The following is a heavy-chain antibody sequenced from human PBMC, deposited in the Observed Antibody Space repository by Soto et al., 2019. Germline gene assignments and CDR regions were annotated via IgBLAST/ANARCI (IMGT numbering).Heavy chain of an antibody. V-gene: IGHV3-48*01. Sequence: EVQLVESGGGLVQLGGSLRLSCAASGLTFSSYSMNWVRQAPGKGLEWVSDISTSSTTIHYADSVKGRFTISRDNAKNSLYLQMNSLRAEDTAVYYCVMGYYFDYWGQGTLVTVSS. D-gene: IGHD2-8*01. J-gene: IGHJ4*02. CDR3: VMGYYFDY. CDR1: GLTFSSYS. CDR2: ISTSSTTI.